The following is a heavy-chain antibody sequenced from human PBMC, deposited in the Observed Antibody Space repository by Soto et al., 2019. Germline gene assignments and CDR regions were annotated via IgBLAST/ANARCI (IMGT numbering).Heavy chain of an antibody. Sequence: ASVKVSCKASGYTFTSYYMHWVRQAPGQGLEWMGIINPSGGSTSYAQKFQGRVTMTRDTSTSTVYMELSSLRSEDTAVYYCARDLQHYYDSGNNWFDPWGQGTLVTVSS. CDR3: ARDLQHYYDSGNNWFDP. CDR2: INPSGGST. J-gene: IGHJ5*02. CDR1: GYTFTSYY. D-gene: IGHD3-22*01. V-gene: IGHV1-46*01.